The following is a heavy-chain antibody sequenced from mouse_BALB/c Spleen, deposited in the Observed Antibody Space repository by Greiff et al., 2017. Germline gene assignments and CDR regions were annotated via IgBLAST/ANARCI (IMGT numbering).Heavy chain of an antibody. V-gene: IGHV5-17*02. CDR2: ISRGSRTI. J-gene: IGHJ4*01. CDR3: ERGRYGPFYAMDY. Sequence: EVMLVESGGGLVQPGGSRKLSCAASGFTFSSFGMHWVRQDPEKGLEWVAYISRGSRTIYYADTVKGRFTISRDNPKITLFLQITSLSSEDTAMYYCERGRYGPFYAMDYWGQGTSVTVAA. D-gene: IGHD2-10*02. CDR1: GFTFSSFG.